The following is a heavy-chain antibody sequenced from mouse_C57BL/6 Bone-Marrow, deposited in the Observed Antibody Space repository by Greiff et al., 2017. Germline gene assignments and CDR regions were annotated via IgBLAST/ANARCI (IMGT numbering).Heavy chain of an antibody. Sequence: QVQLQQPGAELVMPGASVKLSCKASGYTFTSYWMHWVKQRPGQGLEWIGEIDPSDSYTNYNQKFKGKSTLTVDKSSSTAYMQLSSLTSEDSAVYYCARRGYYGFAYWGQVTLVTVSA. V-gene: IGHV1-69*01. CDR2: IDPSDSYT. J-gene: IGHJ3*01. CDR3: ARRGYYGFAY. CDR1: GYTFTSYW. D-gene: IGHD1-1*01.